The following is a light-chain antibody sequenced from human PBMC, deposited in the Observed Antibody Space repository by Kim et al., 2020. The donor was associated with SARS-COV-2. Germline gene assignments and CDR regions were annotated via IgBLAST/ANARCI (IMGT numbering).Light chain of an antibody. Sequence: VTPEERATLPCGASQSVSSNVAWYQQKPGQAPRLLIFGTSIRATGIPARFSGSGSGTEFTLTISSLQSEDLAVYYCQQYNNWPYTFGQGTKLEI. CDR3: QQYNNWPYT. V-gene: IGKV3-15*01. CDR2: GTS. CDR1: QSVSSN. J-gene: IGKJ2*01.